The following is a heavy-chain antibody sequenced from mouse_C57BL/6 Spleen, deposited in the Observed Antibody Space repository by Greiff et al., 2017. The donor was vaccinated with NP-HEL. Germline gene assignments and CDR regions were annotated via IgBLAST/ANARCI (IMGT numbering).Heavy chain of an antibody. J-gene: IGHJ4*01. CDR1: GYTFTDYY. Sequence: EVQLQQSGPVLVKPGASVKMSCKASGYTFTDYYMNWVKQSHGKSLEWIGVINPYNGGTSYNQKFKGKATLTVDKSSSTAYMELNSLTSEDSAVYYCAREAITFHYAMDYWGQGTSVTVSS. V-gene: IGHV1-19*01. CDR2: INPYNGGT. CDR3: AREAITFHYAMDY. D-gene: IGHD1-1*01.